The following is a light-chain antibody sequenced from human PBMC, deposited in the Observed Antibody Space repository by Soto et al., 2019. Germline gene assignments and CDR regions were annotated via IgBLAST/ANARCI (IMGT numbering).Light chain of an antibody. CDR1: ESVHRN. Sequence: EMVMTQSPATLSVSPGERVTLSCRASESVHRNLAWYQQKPGQGPSLLIYYASTRATGVQDRFTGSGSGTEFTLTIISLQSEDFGVYHCQHYSNWPPTFGPGTKVEIK. J-gene: IGKJ3*01. CDR3: QHYSNWPPT. CDR2: YAS. V-gene: IGKV3-15*01.